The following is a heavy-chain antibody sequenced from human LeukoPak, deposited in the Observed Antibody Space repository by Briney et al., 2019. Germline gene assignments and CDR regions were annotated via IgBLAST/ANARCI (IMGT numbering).Heavy chain of an antibody. CDR1: GGSISSGGYS. CDR2: IYHSGST. J-gene: IGHJ4*02. V-gene: IGHV4-30-2*01. CDR3: ARVDYGSGSKYFDY. D-gene: IGHD3-10*01. Sequence: SQTLSLTCAVSGGSISSGGYSWSWIRQPPGKGLEWIGYIYHSGSTYYNPSLKSRVTISVDRSKNQFSLKLSSVTAADTAAYYCARVDYGSGSKYFDYWGQGTLVIVSS.